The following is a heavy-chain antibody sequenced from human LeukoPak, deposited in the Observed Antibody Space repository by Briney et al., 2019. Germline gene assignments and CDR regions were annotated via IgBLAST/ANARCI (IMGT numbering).Heavy chain of an antibody. Sequence: AESLKISCKGSGYSFSNYWIGWVRQMPGKGLGWMGIIYPDDSATRYSPSFHGQVTISADKSISTAYLQWSSLKASDTAIYYCARLHLYDTGGYSLYYFAYWGQGTLFTVSS. CDR3: ARLHLYDTGGYSLYYFAY. CDR1: GYSFSNYW. CDR2: IYPDDSAT. J-gene: IGHJ4*02. V-gene: IGHV5-51*01. D-gene: IGHD3-22*01.